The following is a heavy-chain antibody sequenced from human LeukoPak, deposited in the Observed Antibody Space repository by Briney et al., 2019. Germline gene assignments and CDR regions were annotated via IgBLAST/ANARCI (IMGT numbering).Heavy chain of an antibody. CDR3: ARVEGDYYYYYYMDV. Sequence: GGSLRLSCAASGFTVNNNYMICVRQAPGKGLEWVSLIYSGGTTYYANSVKGRFTISRDNSKNPLYLQMNSLRAEDTAVYYCARVEGDYYYYYYMDVWGKGTTVTVSS. CDR2: IYSGGTT. V-gene: IGHV3-53*01. D-gene: IGHD2-21*02. CDR1: GFTVNNNY. J-gene: IGHJ6*03.